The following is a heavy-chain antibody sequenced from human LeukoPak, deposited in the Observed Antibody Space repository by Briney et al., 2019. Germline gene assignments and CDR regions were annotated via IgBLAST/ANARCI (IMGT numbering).Heavy chain of an antibody. J-gene: IGHJ5*02. CDR1: GYNFANYW. D-gene: IGHD2/OR15-2a*01. Sequence: LGEPLKISCKCSGYNFANYWITWVRQMPGKGLEWMGMIDPSDSYTSYSPSSQDHVTISTDKSISTAYLHWSSLKASDTAMYFCARHFSSGWLDPWGQGTLVTVSS. CDR3: ARHFSSGWLDP. V-gene: IGHV5-10-1*01. CDR2: IDPSDSYT.